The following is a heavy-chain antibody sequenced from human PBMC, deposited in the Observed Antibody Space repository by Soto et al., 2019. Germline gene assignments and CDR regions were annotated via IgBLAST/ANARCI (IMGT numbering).Heavy chain of an antibody. CDR1: GFIFSNYG. J-gene: IGHJ4*02. CDR3: ARVGMQHLAFDR. V-gene: IGHV3-33*01. D-gene: IGHD1-1*01. CDR2: IWHDGSNK. Sequence: QVQLVESGGGVVQPGGSLRLTCAASGFIFSNYGMHWVRQVPGKGLEWVAIIWHDGSNKFYTDSVEGRFTVSRDNSKNALFLEMNSLRGEDTGVYYCARVGMQHLAFDRWGQATLVTVSS.